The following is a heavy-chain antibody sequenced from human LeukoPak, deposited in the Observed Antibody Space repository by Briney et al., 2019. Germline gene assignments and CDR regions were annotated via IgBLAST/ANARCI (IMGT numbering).Heavy chain of an antibody. Sequence: GGSLRLSCAASGFTFSSYAMSWVRQAPGKGLEWVSAISGSGGSTYYADSVKGWFTISRDNSNNTLYLQMNSLRAEDTAVYYCAKVVGPLHPPGLCFDYWGQGTLVTVSS. V-gene: IGHV3-23*01. CDR3: AKVVGPLHPPGLCFDY. CDR1: GFTFSSYA. D-gene: IGHD1-26*01. CDR2: ISGSGGST. J-gene: IGHJ4*02.